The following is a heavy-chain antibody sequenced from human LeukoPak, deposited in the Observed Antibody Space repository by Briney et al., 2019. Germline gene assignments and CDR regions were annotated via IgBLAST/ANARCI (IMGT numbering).Heavy chain of an antibody. CDR2: INHSGST. CDR3: ARGGDCSSTSCFRYWFDP. J-gene: IGHJ5*02. V-gene: IGHV4-34*01. D-gene: IGHD2-2*01. Sequence: GSLRLSCAASGFTFSSYSINWVRQAPGKGLEWIGEINHSGSTNYNPSLKSRVTISVDTSKNQFSLKLSSVTAADTAVYYCARGGDCSSTSCFRYWFDPWGQGTLVTVSS. CDR1: GFTFSSYS.